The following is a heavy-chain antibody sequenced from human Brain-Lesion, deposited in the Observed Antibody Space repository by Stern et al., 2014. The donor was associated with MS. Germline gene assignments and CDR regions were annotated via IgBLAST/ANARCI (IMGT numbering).Heavy chain of an antibody. D-gene: IGHD1-26*01. Sequence: VQLVQSGAEVKKPGASVKVSCKVSGYTLTELAMHWVRQAPRKGLEWMGGFDPEDGETIYAQKFQGRVTMTEDTSTKTGYMGPSSLRSEDTAVYYCATLSPGAGGNYYRHFDYWGQGTLVTVSS. CDR3: ATLSPGAGGNYYRHFDY. CDR2: FDPEDGET. CDR1: GYTLTELA. V-gene: IGHV1-24*01. J-gene: IGHJ4*02.